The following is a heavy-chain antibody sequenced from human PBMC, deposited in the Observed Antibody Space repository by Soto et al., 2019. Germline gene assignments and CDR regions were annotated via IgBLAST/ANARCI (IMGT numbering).Heavy chain of an antibody. CDR2: IYSSGGT. CDR1: GFTVSNHY. D-gene: IGHD6-13*01. CDR3: VRDPPGIAASGSYN. Sequence: DVQLEESGGGLIQPGGSLRLSCAVSGFTVSNHYMTWVRQAPGKGLEWVSLIYSSGGTKYADSVRGRFTISRDNSKNTLYLQMNSLKVEDTAVYYCVRDPPGIAASGSYNWGQGTLVTVSS. V-gene: IGHV3-53*01. J-gene: IGHJ4*02.